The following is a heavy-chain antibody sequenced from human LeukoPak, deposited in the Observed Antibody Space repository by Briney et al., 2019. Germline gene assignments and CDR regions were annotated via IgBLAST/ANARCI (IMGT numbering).Heavy chain of an antibody. CDR3: AAKGLIVGATTTSGAFDI. Sequence: SETLSLTCAVSSGSIFSSNWWSWVRQPPGKGLEWIGQIFHSGSTSYSPSLKSRVTISVDKSKNQFSLKLTSVTAADTAVYYCAAKGLIVGATTTSGAFDIWGQGTMVTVSS. V-gene: IGHV4-4*02. CDR2: IFHSGST. CDR1: SGSIFSSNW. D-gene: IGHD1-26*01. J-gene: IGHJ3*02.